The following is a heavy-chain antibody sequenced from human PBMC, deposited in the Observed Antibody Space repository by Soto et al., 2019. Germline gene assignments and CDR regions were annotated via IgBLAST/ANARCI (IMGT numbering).Heavy chain of an antibody. V-gene: IGHV5-51*01. Sequence: PGESLKISCKGSGYSFTSYWIGWVRQMPGKGLEWMGIIYPGDSDTRYSPSFQGQVTISADKSISTAYLQWSSLKASDTAMYYCAREGRAARPPYYYYGMDVWGQGTTVTVSS. CDR3: AREGRAARPPYYYYGMDV. CDR1: GYSFTSYW. J-gene: IGHJ6*02. CDR2: IYPGDSDT. D-gene: IGHD6-6*01.